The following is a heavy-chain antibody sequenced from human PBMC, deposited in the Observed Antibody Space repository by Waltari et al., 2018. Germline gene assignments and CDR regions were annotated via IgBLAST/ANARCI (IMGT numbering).Heavy chain of an antibody. CDR3: ARHLYGIDYLELDT. Sequence: EVQLLESGGGLAPPGGSRSLSCVASGFQLSNYAMSWVRQAPGKGLEWVAGISDSGVVRNYADSVKGRLTVSRDNSINTVFLQINSLTAEDTAIYYCARHLYGIDYLELDTWGRGTLVAVSS. J-gene: IGHJ1*01. CDR2: ISDSGVVR. V-gene: IGHV3-23*01. CDR1: GFQLSNYA. D-gene: IGHD3-10*01.